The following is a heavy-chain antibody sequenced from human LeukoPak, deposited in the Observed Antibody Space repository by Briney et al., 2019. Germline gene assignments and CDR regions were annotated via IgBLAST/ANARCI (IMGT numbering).Heavy chain of an antibody. V-gene: IGHV4-59*01. CDR1: GGSISSYY. Sequence: SETLSLTCTVSGGSISSYYWSWIRQPPGKGLEWVGYIYYSGSTNYNPSPKSRVTISVDTSKNQFSLKLSSVTAADTAVYYWARGDGDYNDWGQGTLVTVSS. CDR2: IYYSGST. CDR3: ARGDGDYND. D-gene: IGHD4-17*01. J-gene: IGHJ4*02.